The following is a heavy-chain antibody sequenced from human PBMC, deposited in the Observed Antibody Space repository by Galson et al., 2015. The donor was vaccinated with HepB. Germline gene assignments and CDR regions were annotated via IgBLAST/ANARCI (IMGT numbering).Heavy chain of an antibody. Sequence: SLRLSCAASGITFRNSAMNWVRQSPGKGLEWVSSISGSSDSTYYADSVRGRFTISRDNSKNTLYLQMNSLRAEDTAIYYCATSPMVRDDFWSGSAPADYYYYYMDVWGKGTTVTVSS. CDR3: ATSPMVRDDFWSGSAPADYYYYYMDV. V-gene: IGHV3-23*01. CDR2: ISGSSDST. D-gene: IGHD3-3*01. CDR1: GITFRNSA. J-gene: IGHJ6*03.